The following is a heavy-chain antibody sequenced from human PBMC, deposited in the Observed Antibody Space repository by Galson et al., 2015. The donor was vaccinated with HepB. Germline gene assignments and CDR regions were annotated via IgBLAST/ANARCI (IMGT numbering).Heavy chain of an antibody. V-gene: IGHV1-18*04. CDR3: ARDVAITFGGVIRFDI. D-gene: IGHD3-16*02. CDR2: ISAYNGNT. J-gene: IGHJ3*02. CDR1: GYTFTSYG. Sequence: SVKVSCKASGYTFTSYGISWVRQAPGQGLEWMGWISAYNGNTNYAQKLQGRVTMTTDTSTSTAYMELRSLRSDDTAVYYCARDVAITFGGVIRFDIWGQGTMVTVSS.